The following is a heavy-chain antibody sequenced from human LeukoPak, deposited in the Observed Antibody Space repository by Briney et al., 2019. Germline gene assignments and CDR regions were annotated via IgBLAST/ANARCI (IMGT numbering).Heavy chain of an antibody. Sequence: PGGSLRLSCAAAGFTVSSNYMSWVRQAPGKGLEWVSVIYSGGSTYYADSVKGRFTISRDNSKNTLYLQMNSLRAEDTAVYYCARDRYGDYVFDPWGQGTLVTVSS. V-gene: IGHV3-53*01. CDR3: ARDRYGDYVFDP. CDR1: GFTVSSNY. CDR2: IYSGGST. D-gene: IGHD4-17*01. J-gene: IGHJ5*02.